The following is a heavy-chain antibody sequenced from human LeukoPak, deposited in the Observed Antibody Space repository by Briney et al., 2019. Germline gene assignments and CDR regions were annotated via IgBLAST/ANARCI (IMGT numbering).Heavy chain of an antibody. CDR2: IIPILGIA. CDR3: ARVAYYYDSSGYYLDY. Sequence: GASVKVSCKASGGTFSSYAISWVRQAPGQGLEWMGRIIPILGIANYAQKFQGRVTITADKSTSTAYMELSSLRSEDTAVYCCARVAYYYDSSGYYLDYWGQGTLVTVSS. D-gene: IGHD3-22*01. J-gene: IGHJ4*02. V-gene: IGHV1-69*04. CDR1: GGTFSSYA.